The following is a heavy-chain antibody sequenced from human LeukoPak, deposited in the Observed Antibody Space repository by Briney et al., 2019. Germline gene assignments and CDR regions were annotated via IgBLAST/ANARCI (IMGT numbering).Heavy chain of an antibody. J-gene: IGHJ4*02. Sequence: GGSLRLSCAASGFTFSTYGMHWVRQAPGKGLKWVAIIWYDGSNKFYADSVKGRFTISRDNSKNTLYLQMNSLRAEDTAVYYCARVRGSVGLTASYIDYWGQGTLVTVSS. CDR1: GFTFSTYG. V-gene: IGHV3-33*01. D-gene: IGHD3-10*01. CDR3: ARVRGSVGLTASYIDY. CDR2: IWYDGSNK.